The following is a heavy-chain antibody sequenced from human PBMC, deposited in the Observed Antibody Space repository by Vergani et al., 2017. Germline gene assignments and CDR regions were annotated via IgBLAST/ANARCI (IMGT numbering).Heavy chain of an antibody. V-gene: IGHV1-69*02. CDR3: AVSGGYSGYDAGQRDY. CDR2: IIPILGIA. Sequence: QVQLVQSGAEVKKPGSSVKVSCKASGGTFSSYTISWVRQAPGQGLEWMGRIIPILGIANYAQKLQVRVTITPDKTTSTAYMELSSLRSEDTAVYYCAVSGGYSGYDAGQRDYWGQGTLVTVSS. D-gene: IGHD5-12*01. J-gene: IGHJ4*02. CDR1: GGTFSSYT.